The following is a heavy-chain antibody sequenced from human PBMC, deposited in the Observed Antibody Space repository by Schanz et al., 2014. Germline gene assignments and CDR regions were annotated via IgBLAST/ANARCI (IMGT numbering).Heavy chain of an antibody. CDR2: INSDGSST. D-gene: IGHD3-10*01. V-gene: IGHV3-74*01. Sequence: EVQLVESGGGLVQPGGSLRLSCAASGITFSSYWMDWVRQAPGKGLVWVSRINSDGSSTRYADSVKGRFTISRDNAKNTLCLQMNSLRADDTAVYYCARAIPYYGSGTYRYYFDSWGQGTLVTVSP. J-gene: IGHJ4*02. CDR3: ARAIPYYGSGTYRYYFDS. CDR1: GITFSSYW.